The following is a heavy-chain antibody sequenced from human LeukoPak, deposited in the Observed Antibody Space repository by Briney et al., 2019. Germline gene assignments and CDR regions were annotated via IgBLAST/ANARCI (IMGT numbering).Heavy chain of an antibody. CDR3: ARAARIVGATDY. Sequence: SQTLSLTCTVSGGSISSGGYYWSWIRQPPGKGLEWIGYIYHSGSTYYNPSLKSRVTISVDRSKNQFSLKLSSVTAADTAVYYCARAARIVGATDYWGQGTLVTVSS. V-gene: IGHV4-30-2*01. CDR1: GGSISSGGYY. CDR2: IYHSGST. D-gene: IGHD1-26*01. J-gene: IGHJ4*02.